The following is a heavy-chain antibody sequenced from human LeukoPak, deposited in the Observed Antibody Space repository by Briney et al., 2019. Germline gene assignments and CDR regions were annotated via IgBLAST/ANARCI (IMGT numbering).Heavy chain of an antibody. V-gene: IGHV3-21*01. J-gene: IGHJ4*02. CDR2: ISSSSSYI. CDR1: GFTFSSYS. CDR3: ARVGSGSSYRPFDY. Sequence: GGSLRLSCAASGFTFSSYSMNWVRQAPGKGLEWVSSISSSSSYIYYADSVKGRFTISRDNAKNSPYLQMNSLRAEDTAVYYCARVGSGSSYRPFDYWGQGTLVTVSS. D-gene: IGHD3-10*01.